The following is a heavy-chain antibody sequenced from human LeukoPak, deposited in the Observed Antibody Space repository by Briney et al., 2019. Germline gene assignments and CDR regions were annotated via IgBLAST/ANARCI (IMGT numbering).Heavy chain of an antibody. Sequence: SETLSLTCTVSGGSISSSSYYWGWIRQPPGKGLEWIGSIYYSGSTYYNPSLKSRVTISVDTSKNQFSLKLSSVTAADTAVYYCARQWGVGATRRYNWFDPWGQGTLVTVSP. J-gene: IGHJ5*02. CDR1: GGSISSSSYY. D-gene: IGHD1-26*01. V-gene: IGHV4-39*07. CDR3: ARQWGVGATRRYNWFDP. CDR2: IYYSGST.